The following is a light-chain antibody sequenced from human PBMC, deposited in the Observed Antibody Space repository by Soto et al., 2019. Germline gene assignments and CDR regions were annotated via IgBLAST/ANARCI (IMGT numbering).Light chain of an antibody. CDR1: SSNIGSNT. V-gene: IGLV1-44*01. Sequence: QSVLTQPPSASGTPGQSVTISCSGSSSNIGSNTVNWYQQLSGAAPKLLIHNNDQRPSGVPDRFSGSKSDTSASLAISGLQSADEADYHCAAWDDSLTAVLFGGGTKLTVL. CDR3: AAWDDSLTAVL. CDR2: NND. J-gene: IGLJ3*02.